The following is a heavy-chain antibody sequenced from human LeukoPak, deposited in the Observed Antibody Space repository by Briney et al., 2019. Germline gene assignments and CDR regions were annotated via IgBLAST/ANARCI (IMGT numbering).Heavy chain of an antibody. V-gene: IGHV4-59*08. CDR2: IYYSGST. J-gene: IGHJ6*02. Sequence: SETLSLTCTVSGGSISSYYWSWIRQPPGKGLEWIGYIYYSGSTNYNPSLKSRVTISVDTSKNQFSLKLSSVTAADTAVYYCATPGHYDFWSGYYRGLGNYYYYGMDVWGQGTTVTVSS. CDR3: ATPGHYDFWSGYYRGLGNYYYYGMDV. CDR1: GGSISSYY. D-gene: IGHD3-3*01.